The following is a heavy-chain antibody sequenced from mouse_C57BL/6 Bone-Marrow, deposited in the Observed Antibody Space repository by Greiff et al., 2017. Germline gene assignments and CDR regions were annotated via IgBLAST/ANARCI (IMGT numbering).Heavy chain of an antibody. CDR1: GYTFTSYG. J-gene: IGHJ3*01. Sequence: QVQLKQSGAELARPGASVKLSCKASGYTFTSYGISWVKQRTGQGLEWIGEIYPRSGNTYYNEKFKGKATLTADKSSSTAYMVLRSLTSEDSAVYFCARKRAWFAYWGQGTLVTVSA. V-gene: IGHV1-81*01. CDR2: IYPRSGNT. CDR3: ARKRAWFAY.